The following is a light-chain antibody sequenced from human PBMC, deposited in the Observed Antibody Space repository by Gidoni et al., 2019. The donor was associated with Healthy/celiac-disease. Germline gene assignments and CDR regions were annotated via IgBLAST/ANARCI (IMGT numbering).Light chain of an antibody. J-gene: IGLJ2*01. CDR3: QSYDSSLSGLV. V-gene: IGLV1-40*01. CDR2: GNS. CDR1: SSNIGAGYD. Sequence: QSVLTPPPSVSGSPGQMVTISCTGSSSNIGAGYDVHWYQQLPGTAPKLLIYGNSNRPSGVPDRFSGSKSGTSASLAITGLQAEDEADYYCQSYDSSLSGLVFGGGTKLTVL.